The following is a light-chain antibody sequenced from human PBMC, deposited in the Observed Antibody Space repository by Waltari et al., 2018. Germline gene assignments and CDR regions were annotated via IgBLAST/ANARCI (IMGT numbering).Light chain of an antibody. CDR3: NSRDSSGNHPVV. J-gene: IGLJ2*01. V-gene: IGLV3-19*01. CDR1: SLKRYY. CDR2: GKN. Sequence: SSELTQDPAVSVALGQTVRITCQGDSLKRYYDSWYQQKPGQAPVLVIYGKNNRPSGIRDRFSGSSSGNTASLTITGAQAEDEADYYCNSRDSSGNHPVVFGGGTKLTVL.